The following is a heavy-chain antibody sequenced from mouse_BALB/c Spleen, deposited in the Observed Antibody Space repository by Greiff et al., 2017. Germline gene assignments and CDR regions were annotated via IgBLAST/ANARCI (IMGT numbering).Heavy chain of an antibody. V-gene: IGHV3-5*02. CDR2: IYYSGTI. CDR1: GISITTGNYR. J-gene: IGHJ1*01. D-gene: IGHD2-4*01. Sequence: VQLQQSGPGLVKPSQTVSLTCTVTGISITTGNYRWSWIRQFPGNKLEWIGYIYYSGTITYNPSLTSRTTITRDTSKNQFFLEMNSLTAEDTATYYCARGDYPWYFDVWGAGTTVTVSS. CDR3: ARGDYPWYFDV.